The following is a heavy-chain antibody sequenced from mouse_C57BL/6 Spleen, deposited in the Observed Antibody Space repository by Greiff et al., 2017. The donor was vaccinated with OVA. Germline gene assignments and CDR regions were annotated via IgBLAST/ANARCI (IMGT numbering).Heavy chain of an antibody. Sequence: QVQLQQPGAELVMPGASVKLSCKASGYTFTSYWMHWVKQRPGQGLEWIGEIDPSDSYTNYNQKFKGKSTLTVDKSSSTAYMQLSSRTSEDSAVYYCARRNYYGSSSAWFAYWGQGTLVTVSA. V-gene: IGHV1-69*01. J-gene: IGHJ3*01. CDR2: IDPSDSYT. CDR3: ARRNYYGSSSAWFAY. CDR1: GYTFTSYW. D-gene: IGHD1-1*01.